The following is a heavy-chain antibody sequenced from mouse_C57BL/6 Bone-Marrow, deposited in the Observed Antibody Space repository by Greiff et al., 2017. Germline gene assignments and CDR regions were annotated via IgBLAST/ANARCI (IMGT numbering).Heavy chain of an antibody. CDR1: GYTFTSYG. Sequence: QVQLKESGAELARPGASVKLSCKASGYTFTSYGISWVKQRTGQGLEWIGEIYPRSGNTYYNEKFKGKATLTADKSSSTAYMELRSLTSEDSAVYFCARGVLGAYWGQGTLVTVSA. J-gene: IGHJ3*01. CDR2: IYPRSGNT. D-gene: IGHD4-1*01. V-gene: IGHV1-81*01. CDR3: ARGVLGAY.